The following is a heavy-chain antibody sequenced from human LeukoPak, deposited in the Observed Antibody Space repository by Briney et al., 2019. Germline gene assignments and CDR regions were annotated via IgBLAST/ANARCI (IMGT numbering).Heavy chain of an antibody. D-gene: IGHD4-17*01. J-gene: IGHJ6*02. Sequence: GGSLRLSCAASGFTFSSYGMHWVRQAPGKGLEWVAVISYDGSNKYYADSVKGRFTISRDNSKNTLYLQINSLRAEDTAVYYCARDYGDPLGMDVWGQGTTVTVSS. CDR3: ARDYGDPLGMDV. CDR2: ISYDGSNK. CDR1: GFTFSSYG. V-gene: IGHV3-30*03.